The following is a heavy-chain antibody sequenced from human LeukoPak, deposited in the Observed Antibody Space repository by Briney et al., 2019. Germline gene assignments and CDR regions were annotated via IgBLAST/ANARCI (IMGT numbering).Heavy chain of an antibody. J-gene: IGHJ6*03. CDR3: ASGVVVPAAFMDV. Sequence: SETLSLTCTVSGGSISSGSYYWSWIRQPPGKGPEWIGYIYYSGSTNYSPSLKSRVTISLDTSKNQFSLKLSSVTAADTAVYYCASGVVVPAAFMDVWGKGTTVTVSS. D-gene: IGHD2-2*01. CDR2: IYYSGST. CDR1: GGSISSGSYY. V-gene: IGHV4-61*01.